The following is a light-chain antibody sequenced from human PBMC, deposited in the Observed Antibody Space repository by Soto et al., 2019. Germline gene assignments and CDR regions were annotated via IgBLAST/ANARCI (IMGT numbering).Light chain of an antibody. CDR1: QGIAFY. CDR3: QKYDTAPFT. V-gene: IGKV1-27*01. J-gene: IGKJ3*01. CDR2: AES. Sequence: DVQMTQSPSSLSASVGDTVTITCRASQGIAFYLAWFQQRPGKAPNLLISAESNLQSGVPSRFSGSGSGTDFTLPISSRQPEDVATYYCQKYDTAPFTFGPGTRVEVK.